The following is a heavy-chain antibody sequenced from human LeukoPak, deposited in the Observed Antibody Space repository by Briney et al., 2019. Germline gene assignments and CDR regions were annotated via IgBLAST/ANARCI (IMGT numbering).Heavy chain of an antibody. CDR1: GGSISSGGYY. V-gene: IGHV4-30-2*01. CDR3: AREGGGKLLSRFDY. CDR2: IYHSGST. Sequence: PSETLSLTCTVSGGSISSGGYYWSWIRQPPGKGLEWIGYIYHSGSTYYNPSLKSRVTISVDRSKNQFSLKLSSVTAADTAVYYCAREGGGKLLSRFDYWGQEPWSPSPQ. D-gene: IGHD2/OR15-2a*01. J-gene: IGHJ4*01.